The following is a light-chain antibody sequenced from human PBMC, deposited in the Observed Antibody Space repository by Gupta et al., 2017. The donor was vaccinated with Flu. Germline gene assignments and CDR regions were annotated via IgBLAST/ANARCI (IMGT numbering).Light chain of an antibody. J-gene: IGKJ1*01. CDR2: GAS. CDR3: QQYGSSPWT. V-gene: IGKV3-20*01. Sequence: GDRATLSCRATQSVSSNYLAWYQQKPGQAPRLLIFGASSRATGIPDRFSGSGSGIDFTLTISRLEPEDFAVYYCQQYGSSPWTFGQGTTVE. CDR1: QSVSSNY.